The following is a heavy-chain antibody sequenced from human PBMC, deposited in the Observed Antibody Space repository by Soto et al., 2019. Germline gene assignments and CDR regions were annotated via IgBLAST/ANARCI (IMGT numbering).Heavy chain of an antibody. J-gene: IGHJ4*02. V-gene: IGHV4-34*01. CDR1: GGSFSGYY. Sequence: PSETLSLTCAVYGGSFSGYYWSWIRQPPGKGLEWNGEINHSGSTNYHPSLKSRVTISVDTSKTQFSLKLSFVTAADTAVYYCARGRLGYFDWLLRGYFDYWGQGTLVTVSS. CDR3: ARGRLGYFDWLLRGYFDY. D-gene: IGHD3-9*01. CDR2: INHSGST.